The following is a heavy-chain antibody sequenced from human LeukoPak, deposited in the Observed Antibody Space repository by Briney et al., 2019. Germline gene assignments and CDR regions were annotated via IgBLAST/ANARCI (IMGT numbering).Heavy chain of an antibody. CDR1: GGTFSSYA. Sequence: SVKVSCKASGGTFSSYAISWVRQAPGQGLEWMGGIIPIFGTANYAQKFQGRVTITADESTSTAYMELSSLRSEDTAVYYCAGGRSGYYPNDYWGQGTLVTVSS. V-gene: IGHV1-69*01. CDR2: IIPIFGTA. CDR3: AGGRSGYYPNDY. D-gene: IGHD3-22*01. J-gene: IGHJ4*02.